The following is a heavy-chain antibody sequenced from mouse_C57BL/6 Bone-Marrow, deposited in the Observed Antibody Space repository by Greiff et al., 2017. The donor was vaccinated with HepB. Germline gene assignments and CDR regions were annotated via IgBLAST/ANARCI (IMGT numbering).Heavy chain of an antibody. CDR1: GFTFSSYG. CDR3: ADYYGSSLSWFAY. CDR2: ISSGGSYT. J-gene: IGHJ3*01. V-gene: IGHV5-6*01. Sequence: DVQLQESGGDLVKPGGSLKLSCAASGFTFSSYGMSWVRQTPDKRLEWVATISSGGSYTYYPDSVKGRFTISRDNAKNTLYLQMSSLKSEDTAMYYCADYYGSSLSWFAYWGQGTLVTVSA. D-gene: IGHD1-1*01.